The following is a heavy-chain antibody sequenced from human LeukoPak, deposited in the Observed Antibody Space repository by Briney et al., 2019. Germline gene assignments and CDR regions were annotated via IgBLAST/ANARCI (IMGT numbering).Heavy chain of an antibody. D-gene: IGHD5-18*01. V-gene: IGHV1-24*01. CDR2: FDPEDGET. CDR1: GYTLTELS. J-gene: IGHJ4*02. Sequence: ASVKVSCKVSGYTLTELSMHWVRQAPGKGREWMGGFDPEDGETIYAQKFQGRVTMTEDTSTDTAYMELSSLRSEDTAVYYCATASGVRIQLWLAYWGQGTLVTVSP. CDR3: ATASGVRIQLWLAY.